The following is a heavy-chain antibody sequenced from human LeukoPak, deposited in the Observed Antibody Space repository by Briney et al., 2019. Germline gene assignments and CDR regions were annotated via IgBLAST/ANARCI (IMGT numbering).Heavy chain of an antibody. V-gene: IGHV1-2*02. Sequence: ASVKVSCKASANTLGYYIHWVRQAPGQGLEWMGWINPNSGGTNYAQKFQGRVTMTRDTSISTAFMELSRLRSDDTAVYYCARGGYYDSSAYRVLDYWGQGTLVTVSS. J-gene: IGHJ4*02. D-gene: IGHD3-22*01. CDR3: ARGGYYDSSAYRVLDY. CDR2: INPNSGGT. CDR1: ANTLGYY.